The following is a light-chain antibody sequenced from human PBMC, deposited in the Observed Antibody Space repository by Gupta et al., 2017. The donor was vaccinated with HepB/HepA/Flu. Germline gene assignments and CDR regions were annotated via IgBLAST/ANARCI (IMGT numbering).Light chain of an antibody. J-gene: IGLJ3*02. V-gene: IGLV2-23*02. CDR3: CSHAGSSTWV. CDR2: EVN. CDR1: SSDVGSYNL. Sequence: QSALTQPASVSGSPGQSITISCTGTSSDVGSYNLVSWYQQHPGKAPKVMIYEVNKRPSGVSNRFSGSKSVNTASLTISGRQAEDEADYYCCSHAGSSTWVFGGGTKVTVL.